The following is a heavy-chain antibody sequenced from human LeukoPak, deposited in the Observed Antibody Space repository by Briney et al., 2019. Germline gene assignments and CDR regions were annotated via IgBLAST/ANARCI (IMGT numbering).Heavy chain of an antibody. D-gene: IGHD6-13*01. Sequence: ASVTVSCKGSGYTFTNYAIHWVRQAPGQRLEWMGWINAGNGNTKYSQKFQGRVTITKDTSASTAYMELSSLRSEDTAVYLCESEQHGRFDYWGQGTLAPVSS. CDR2: INAGNGNT. CDR3: ESEQHGRFDY. CDR1: GYTFTNYA. J-gene: IGHJ4*02. V-gene: IGHV1-3*01.